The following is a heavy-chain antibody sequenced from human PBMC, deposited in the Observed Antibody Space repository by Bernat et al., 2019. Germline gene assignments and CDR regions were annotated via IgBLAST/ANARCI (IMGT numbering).Heavy chain of an antibody. D-gene: IGHD6-13*01. J-gene: IGHJ4*02. CDR1: GFTFSSYG. CDR2: TWYDGSNK. Sequence: QVQLVESGGGVVQPGRSLRLSCAASGFTFSSYGMHWVRQAPGKGLEWVAVTWYDGSNKYYADSVKGRFTISRDNSKNTLYLQMNSLRAEDTAVYYCARDNGYSSSWADYWGQGTLVTVSS. V-gene: IGHV3-33*01. CDR3: ARDNGYSSSWADY.